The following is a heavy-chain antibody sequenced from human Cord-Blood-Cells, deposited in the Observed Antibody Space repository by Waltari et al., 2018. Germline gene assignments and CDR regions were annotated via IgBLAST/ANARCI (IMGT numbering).Heavy chain of an antibody. CDR3: AREPHSSPFDY. V-gene: IGHV4-34*01. D-gene: IGHD6-13*01. CDR1: GGSFSGYY. Sequence: QVQLQQWGAGLLKHSENLSLTCAVYGGSFSGYYLSWIRQPPGKGLEWIGEINHSGSTNYNPSLKSRVTISVDTSKNQFSLKLSSVTAADTAVYYCAREPHSSPFDYWGQGTLVTVSS. J-gene: IGHJ4*02. CDR2: INHSGST.